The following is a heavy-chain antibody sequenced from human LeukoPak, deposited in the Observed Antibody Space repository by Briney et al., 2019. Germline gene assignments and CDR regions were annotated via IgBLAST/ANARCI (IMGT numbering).Heavy chain of an antibody. D-gene: IGHD6-25*01. J-gene: IGHJ4*02. CDR3: TREATANSGGYYFDY. CDR2: INISGNT. V-gene: IGHV4-4*07. CDR1: GGSIGSNY. Sequence: LETLSLTCTVSGGSIGSNYWSWVRQPAGKGLEWVGRINISGNTNYNPSLKSRVTMSVDTSKNQFSLRLNFVTAADTAVYYCTREATANSGGYYFDYWGQGTLVTVSS.